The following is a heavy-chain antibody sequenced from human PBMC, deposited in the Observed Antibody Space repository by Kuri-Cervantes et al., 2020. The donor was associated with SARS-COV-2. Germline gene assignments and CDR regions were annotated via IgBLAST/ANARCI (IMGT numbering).Heavy chain of an antibody. D-gene: IGHD1-26*01. CDR1: GFTSSSYS. CDR3: AKDLSGSYYFDY. CDR2: ISSSSSYI. J-gene: IGHJ4*02. V-gene: IGHV3-21*04. Sequence: GESLKISCAASGFTSSSYSMNWVRQAPGKGLEWVSSISSSSSYIYYADSVKGRFTISRDNSKNTLYLQMNSLRAEDTAVYYCAKDLSGSYYFDYWGQGTLVTVSS.